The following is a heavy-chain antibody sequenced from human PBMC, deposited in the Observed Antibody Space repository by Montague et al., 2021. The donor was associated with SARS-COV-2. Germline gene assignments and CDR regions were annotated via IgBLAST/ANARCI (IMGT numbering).Heavy chain of an antibody. CDR3: ARFPYYYDNWFDP. J-gene: IGHJ5*02. D-gene: IGHD3-22*01. CDR1: GGSISSYY. Sequence: SETLSLTCTVSGGSISSYYWSWIRQPPGKGLEWIGYIYYSGSTYYNPSLKGRVTISVDTSKNQFSLKLSSVTAADTAVYYCARFPYYYDNWFDPWGQGTLVTVSS. CDR2: IYYSGST. V-gene: IGHV4-59*08.